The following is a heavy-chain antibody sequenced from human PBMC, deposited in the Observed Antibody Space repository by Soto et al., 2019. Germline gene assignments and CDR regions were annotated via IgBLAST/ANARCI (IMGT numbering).Heavy chain of an antibody. CDR2: IHTTENT. CDR1: GDCISSYY. D-gene: IGHD6-13*01. CDR3: ARALSSAAGLYFDY. J-gene: IGHJ4*02. Sequence: SETLSLTCTVSGDCISSYYWSWIRQPAGKGMEWIGRIHTTENTNYNPSLKSRVTMSIDTSKNQFSLKLSSLTAADTAVYYCARALSSAAGLYFDYWGQGTRVTVSS. V-gene: IGHV4-4*07.